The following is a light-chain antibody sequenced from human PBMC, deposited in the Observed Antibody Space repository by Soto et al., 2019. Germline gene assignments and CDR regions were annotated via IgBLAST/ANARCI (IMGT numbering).Light chain of an antibody. CDR3: QRYGSSPPIT. CDR2: GTF. Sequence: VLTQSPGTLSVSPGDRATLSCRASQPISSGYLAWYQQKPGQAPRLLIYGTFIRATGVPDRFSGSGSETDFTLTINRLEPEDLAVYYCQRYGSSPPITFGQGTRLDIQ. J-gene: IGKJ5*01. CDR1: QPISSGY. V-gene: IGKV3-20*01.